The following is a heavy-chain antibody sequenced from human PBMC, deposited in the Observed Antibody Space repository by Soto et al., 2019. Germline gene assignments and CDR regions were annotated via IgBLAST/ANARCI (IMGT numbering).Heavy chain of an antibody. CDR3: ARRGRDDFYYDS. Sequence: VESLKISGKASGYSFTSNWIGWVRQMPGKGLDWMGIIYPSDSDTRYSPSFQGQVTMSVDRSIHTAYLQWSSLKPSASAMYYCARRGRDDFYYDSWGKGTLVTVSS. V-gene: IGHV5-51*01. J-gene: IGHJ5*01. CDR1: GYSFTSNW. D-gene: IGHD2-21*02. CDR2: IYPSDSDT.